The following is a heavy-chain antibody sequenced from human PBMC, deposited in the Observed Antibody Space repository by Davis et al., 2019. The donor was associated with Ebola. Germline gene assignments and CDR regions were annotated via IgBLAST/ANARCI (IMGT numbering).Heavy chain of an antibody. V-gene: IGHV3-66*01. D-gene: IGHD3-10*01. CDR2: IYSGGST. CDR3: ARVLLWFGELGAAEYFQH. CDR1: GFTVSSNY. J-gene: IGHJ1*01. Sequence: PGGSLRLSCAASGFTVSSNYMSWVRQAPGKGLEWVSVIYSGGSTYYADSVKGRFTISRDNSKNTLYLQMNSLRAEDTAVYYCARVLLWFGELGAAEYFQHWGQGTLVTVSS.